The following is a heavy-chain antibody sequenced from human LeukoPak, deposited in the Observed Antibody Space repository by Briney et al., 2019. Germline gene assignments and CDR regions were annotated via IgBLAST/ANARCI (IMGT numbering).Heavy chain of an antibody. Sequence: GASVKVSCKASGGTFSSYAISWVRQAPGQGLEWMGGIIPIFGTANYAQKFQGRVTITADESTSTAYMELSSLRSEDTAVYYCARAGSRGGGDYYYMDVWGKGTTVTVSS. CDR1: GGTFSSYA. CDR3: ARAGSRGGGDYYYMDV. V-gene: IGHV1-69*13. D-gene: IGHD2-15*01. CDR2: IIPIFGTA. J-gene: IGHJ6*03.